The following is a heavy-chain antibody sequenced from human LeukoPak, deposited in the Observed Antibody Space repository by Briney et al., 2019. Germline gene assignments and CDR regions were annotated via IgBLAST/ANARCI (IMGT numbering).Heavy chain of an antibody. CDR2: IYYSGST. J-gene: IGHJ4*02. D-gene: IGHD5-12*01. Sequence: PSETLSLTCTVSGGSISSYYWSWIRQPPGKGLEWIGYIYYSGSTNYNPSLKSRVTISVDTSKNQFSLKLSSVTAADTAVYYCARAGGYSGSPPSHYFDYWGQGTLVTVSS. CDR1: GGSISSYY. V-gene: IGHV4-59*01. CDR3: ARAGGYSGSPPSHYFDY.